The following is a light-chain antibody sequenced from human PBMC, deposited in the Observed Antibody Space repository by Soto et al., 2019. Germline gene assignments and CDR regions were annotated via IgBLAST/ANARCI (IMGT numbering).Light chain of an antibody. CDR2: EVS. J-gene: IGLJ1*01. Sequence: QSALTQPPSASGSPGQSVTISCTGTSSDVGGYNYVSWYQQHPGKAPKLMIYEVSKRPSGVPDRFPGSKSGNTASLTVSGLQAEDEADYYCSSYTGSNNLGHVFGTGTKLTVL. V-gene: IGLV2-8*01. CDR3: SSYTGSNNLGHV. CDR1: SSDVGGYNY.